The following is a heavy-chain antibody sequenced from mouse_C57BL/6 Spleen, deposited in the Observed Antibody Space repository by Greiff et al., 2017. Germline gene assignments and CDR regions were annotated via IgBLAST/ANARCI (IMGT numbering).Heavy chain of an antibody. Sequence: VQLQQSGAELVRPGASVTLSCKASGYTFTDYEMHWVKQTPVHGLEWIGAIDPETGGTAYNQKFKGKAILTADKSSSTAYMELRDLTSEDSAVYYCTRFHPYYEAYWGQGTLVTVSA. CDR3: TRFHPYYEAY. V-gene: IGHV1-15*01. CDR2: IDPETGGT. D-gene: IGHD2-10*01. J-gene: IGHJ3*01. CDR1: GYTFTDYE.